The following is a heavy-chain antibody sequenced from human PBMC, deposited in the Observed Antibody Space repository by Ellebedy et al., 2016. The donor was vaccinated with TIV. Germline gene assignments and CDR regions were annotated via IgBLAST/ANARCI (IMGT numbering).Heavy chain of an antibody. CDR1: GFTFSSYE. CDR3: ARWESSGGWRMDV. Sequence: LSLTCAASGFTFSSYEMNWVRQAPGKGLEWVANIKSDGSEKYYGDSVKGRFTISRDNAKNSLYLQMNSLRVEDTAVYYCARWESSGGWRMDVWGHGTTVTVSS. V-gene: IGHV3-7*01. J-gene: IGHJ6*02. D-gene: IGHD6-19*01. CDR2: IKSDGSEK.